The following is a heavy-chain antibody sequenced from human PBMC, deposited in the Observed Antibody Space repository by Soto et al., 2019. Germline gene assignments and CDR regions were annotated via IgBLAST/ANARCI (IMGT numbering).Heavy chain of an antibody. V-gene: IGHV1-18*01. CDR3: ARTTVTASYYYMDV. J-gene: IGHJ6*03. D-gene: IGHD4-17*01. Sequence: QVQLVQSGAEVKQPGASVKVSCKASGYTFTNYGFTWVRQAPGQGLEWLGWISTYNGNTKYAQKVQGRLTMTTDTSTSTANMELTILRSDDTALYYCARTTVTASYYYMDVWGKGYTVTVSS. CDR2: ISTYNGNT. CDR1: GYTFTNYG.